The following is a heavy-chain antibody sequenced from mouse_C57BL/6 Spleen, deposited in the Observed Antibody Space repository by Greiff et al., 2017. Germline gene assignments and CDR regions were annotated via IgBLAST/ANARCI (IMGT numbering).Heavy chain of an antibody. CDR1: GYTFTSYW. J-gene: IGHJ2*01. Sequence: QVQLQQPGAELVRPGSSVKLSCKASGYTFTSYWMHWVKQRPIQGLEWIGNIDPSDSETPYNQKFKDKATLTVDKSSSTSYMQLSSLTSEDSAVYYCARDSNYGYFDDWGQGTTLTVAS. D-gene: IGHD2-5*01. CDR2: IDPSDSET. V-gene: IGHV1-52*01. CDR3: ARDSNYGYFDD.